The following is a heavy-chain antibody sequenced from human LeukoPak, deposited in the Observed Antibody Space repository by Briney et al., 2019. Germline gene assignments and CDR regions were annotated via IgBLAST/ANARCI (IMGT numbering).Heavy chain of an antibody. D-gene: IGHD3-22*01. CDR2: IYYSGST. CDR3: ARGPYSYDSSGAFDI. V-gene: IGHV4-59*01. CDR1: GGSISSYF. J-gene: IGHJ3*02. Sequence: SETLSLTCTVSGGSISSYFWSWIRQPPGKGLEWIGYIYYSGSTNYNPSLKSRVTISVDTSKNQFSLKLSSVTAADTAVYYCARGPYSYDSSGAFDIWGQGTMVTVSS.